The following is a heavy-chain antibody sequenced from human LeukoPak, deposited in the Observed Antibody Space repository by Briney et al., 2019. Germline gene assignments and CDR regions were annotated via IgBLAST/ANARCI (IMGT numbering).Heavy chain of an antibody. CDR3: AREPHYYGSGSYPTLYYYYGMDV. D-gene: IGHD3-10*01. CDR1: GDSVSSNSAA. V-gene: IGHV6-1*01. Sequence: KRSQTLSLTCAISGDSVSSNSAAWNWIRQSPSRGLEWLGRTYYRSKWYNDYAVSVKSRITINPDTSKNQFSLQLNSVTPEDPAVYYCAREPHYYGSGSYPTLYYYYGMDVWGQGTTVTVSS. CDR2: TYYRSKWYN. J-gene: IGHJ6*02.